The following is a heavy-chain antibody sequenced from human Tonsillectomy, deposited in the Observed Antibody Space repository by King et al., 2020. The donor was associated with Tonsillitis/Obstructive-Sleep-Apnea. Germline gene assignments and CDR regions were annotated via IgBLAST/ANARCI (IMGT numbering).Heavy chain of an antibody. CDR3: AYSAADMDV. Sequence: VQLQQWGAGLLKPSETLSLTCAVYGGSFSGYYWSWIRQAPGKGLEWIGEITLSGSTNYNPSLKSRVTISVDTPKNQFSLKLSSVTAADTAVYYCAYSAADMDVWGKGTTVTVSS. CDR2: ITLSGST. V-gene: IGHV4-34*01. CDR1: GGSFSGYY. D-gene: IGHD6-25*01. J-gene: IGHJ6*03.